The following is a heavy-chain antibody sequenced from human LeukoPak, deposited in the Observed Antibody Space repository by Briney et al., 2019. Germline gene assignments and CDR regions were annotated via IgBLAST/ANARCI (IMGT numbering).Heavy chain of an antibody. CDR2: INSDGNII. CDR1: GFTFSTYW. Sequence: GGSLRLSCAASGFTFSTYWMHWVRQVPGKGLVWVSRINSDGNIITYADSVKGRFTISRDNARNMVYLQMNSLRAEDAAVYYCVAGMGNYWGQGTLVPV. J-gene: IGHJ4*02. D-gene: IGHD6-13*01. CDR3: VAGMGNY. V-gene: IGHV3-74*01.